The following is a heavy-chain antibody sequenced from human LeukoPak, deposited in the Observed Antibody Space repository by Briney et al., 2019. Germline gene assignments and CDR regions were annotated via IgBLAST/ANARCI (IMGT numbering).Heavy chain of an antibody. CDR1: GGSISNYY. CDR3: AGYCSSTSCFDI. CDR2: IDYSGSA. J-gene: IGHJ3*02. V-gene: IGHV4-59*08. Sequence: YPSETLSLTCTVSGGSISNYYWSWIRQPPGKGLEWIGYIDYSGSANYNPSLKSRVTISVDTSKNQFSLKLSSVTAADTAVYYCAGYCSSTSCFDIWGQGTMVTVSS. D-gene: IGHD2-2*01.